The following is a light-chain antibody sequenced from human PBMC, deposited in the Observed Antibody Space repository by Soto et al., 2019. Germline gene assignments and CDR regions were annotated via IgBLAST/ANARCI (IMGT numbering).Light chain of an antibody. V-gene: IGLV2-23*01. CDR2: EGS. CDR3: CSYAGSSTDVV. Sequence: QSVLTQSASVSGSPGQSITISCTGTSSDVGSYNLVSWYQQHPGKAPKLMIYEGSKRPSGVSNRFSGSKSGNTASLTISGLQAEDEADYYCCSYAGSSTDVVFGGGTQLTVL. J-gene: IGLJ2*01. CDR1: SSDVGSYNL.